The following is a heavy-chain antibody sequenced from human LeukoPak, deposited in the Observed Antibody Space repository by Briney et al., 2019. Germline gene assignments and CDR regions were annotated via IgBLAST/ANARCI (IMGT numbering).Heavy chain of an antibody. Sequence: GGSLRLSCAASGFTFSNYAMYWVRQAPGKGLEYVSGISTNGGSTFYANSVKGRFTISRDNSKNTLYLQMGSLRAEDMAVYYCARAYGSGSYYDYWGQGTLVTVSS. CDR2: ISTNGGST. CDR3: ARAYGSGSYYDY. CDR1: GFTFSNYA. V-gene: IGHV3-64*01. J-gene: IGHJ4*02. D-gene: IGHD1-26*01.